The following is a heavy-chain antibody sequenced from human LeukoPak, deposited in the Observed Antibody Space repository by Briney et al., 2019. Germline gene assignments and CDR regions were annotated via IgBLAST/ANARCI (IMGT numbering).Heavy chain of an antibody. CDR2: IIPMSGTP. D-gene: IGHD3-10*01. Sequence: SVKVSWKAHGGTFRTYGFSWVGQAPGQGRGWIGTIIPMSGTPDKAQKSQDRLTLTADKRTGTNYLELRSLTSKDTAVYYCARDPLTIGGEPFFFNTWGQGTLVTVSS. CDR3: ARDPLTIGGEPFFFNT. V-gene: IGHV1-69*06. J-gene: IGHJ5*02. CDR1: GGTFRTYG.